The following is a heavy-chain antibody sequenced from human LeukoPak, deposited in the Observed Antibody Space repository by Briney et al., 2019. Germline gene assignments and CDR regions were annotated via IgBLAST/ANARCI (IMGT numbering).Heavy chain of an antibody. CDR2: IYYSGST. J-gene: IGHJ4*02. CDR1: GGSISSSSYY. Sequence: SETLSLTCTVSGGSISSSSYYWGWIRQPPGKGLEWIGSIYYSGSTNYNPSLKSRVTISVDTSKNQFSLKLSSVTAADTAVYYCARGDPQYYYDSSGYYGVIDYWGQGTLVTVSS. CDR3: ARGDPQYYYDSSGYYGVIDY. D-gene: IGHD3-22*01. V-gene: IGHV4-39*07.